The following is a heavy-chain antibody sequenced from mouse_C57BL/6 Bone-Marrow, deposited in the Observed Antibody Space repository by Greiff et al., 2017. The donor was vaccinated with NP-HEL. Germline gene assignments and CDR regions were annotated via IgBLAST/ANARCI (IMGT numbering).Heavy chain of an antibody. V-gene: IGHV5-6*01. CDR3: ERHYYSNYFDN. Sequence: VQLKESGGDLVKPGGSLKLSCAASGFTFSSYGMSWVRQTPDKRLEWVATISSGGSYTYYPDSVKGRFTISRDNAKNTLYLQMSSLKSEDTAMYYCERHYYSNYFDNGGQGTLVTVSA. CDR2: ISSGGSYT. J-gene: IGHJ3*01. D-gene: IGHD2-5*01. CDR1: GFTFSSYG.